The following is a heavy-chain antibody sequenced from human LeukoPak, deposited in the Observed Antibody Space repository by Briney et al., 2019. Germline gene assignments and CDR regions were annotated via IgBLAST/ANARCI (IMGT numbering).Heavy chain of an antibody. D-gene: IGHD6-6*01. CDR1: GDSVSSNSAA. Sequence: SQTLSLTCAISGDSVSSNSAAWNWIRQSPSRGLEWLGRTYYRSKWYNDYAVSVKSRITINPGTSKNQFSLQLNSVTPEDTAVYYCARSSRGLVRGEQLAHLDYWGQGTLVTVSS. V-gene: IGHV6-1*01. CDR3: ARSSRGLVRGEQLAHLDY. J-gene: IGHJ4*02. CDR2: TYYRSKWYN.